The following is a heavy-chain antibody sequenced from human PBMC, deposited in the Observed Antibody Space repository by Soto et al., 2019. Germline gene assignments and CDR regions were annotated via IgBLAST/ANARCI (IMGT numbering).Heavy chain of an antibody. Sequence: SETLSLTCTVSGGSISSSSYNWGWIRQPPGKGLECNGSSYNSGSTHYNPSLKSRVTIFVDTSKNLFSLKLSSVTAADTAGYYCARLAEAGYYYGMDVWGQGTTVTVSS. J-gene: IGHJ6*02. V-gene: IGHV4-39*01. CDR3: ARLAEAGYYYGMDV. D-gene: IGHD6-19*01. CDR1: GGSISSSSYN. CDR2: SYNSGST.